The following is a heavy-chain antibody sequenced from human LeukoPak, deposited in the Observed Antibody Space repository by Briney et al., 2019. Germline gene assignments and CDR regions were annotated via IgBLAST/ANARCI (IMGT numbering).Heavy chain of an antibody. CDR1: GFTFSGHW. D-gene: IGHD1-14*01. CDR3: TRDRSRAEDD. Sequence: GGSLRLSCADSGFTFSGHWMSWVRQAPGKGLEWVANINQGGSDKYYVDSVKGRFTISRDNANNLLYLQMNSLRGEDTAVYYCTRDRSRAEDDWGQGTLVTVSS. J-gene: IGHJ4*02. V-gene: IGHV3-7*01. CDR2: INQGGSDK.